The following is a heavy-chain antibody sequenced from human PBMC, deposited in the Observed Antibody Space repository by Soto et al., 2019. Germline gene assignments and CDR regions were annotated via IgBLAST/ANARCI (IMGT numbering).Heavy chain of an antibody. J-gene: IGHJ6*02. V-gene: IGHV4-4*07. CDR2: IYTSGST. D-gene: IGHD6-13*01. CDR1: GGSISSYY. Sequence: QVQLQESGPGLVKPSETLSLTCTVSGGSISSYYWSWIRQPAGKGLEWIGRIYTSGSTNYNPSLQRRVTTSVDTSKNQFSLKLSSVTAADTAVYYCARGRGSWTYYYYYGMDVWGQGTTVPVSS. CDR3: ARGRGSWTYYYYYGMDV.